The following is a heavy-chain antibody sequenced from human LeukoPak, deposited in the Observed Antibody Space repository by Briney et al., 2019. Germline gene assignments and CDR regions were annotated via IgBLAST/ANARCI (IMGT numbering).Heavy chain of an antibody. J-gene: IGHJ4*02. CDR3: ARSGLRYFGLFDY. Sequence: GSLRLSCAGSGFTFSHAWMSWVRQAPGKGLEWIGYIYYSGSTNYNPSLKSRVTVSVDTSKNQFSLKLSSVTAADTAVYYCARSGLRYFGLFDYWGQGTLVTVSS. CDR1: GFTFSHAW. CDR2: IYYSGST. V-gene: IGHV4-59*01. D-gene: IGHD3-9*01.